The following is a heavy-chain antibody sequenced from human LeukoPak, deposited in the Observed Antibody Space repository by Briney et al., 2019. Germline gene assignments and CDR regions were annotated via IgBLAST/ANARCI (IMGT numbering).Heavy chain of an antibody. J-gene: IGHJ3*02. Sequence: GGSLRLSCEVSGFTFDDHAVNWVRQAPGKGLEWVANINWNGGSTGYGDSVKGRFTISRDNTKNSVFLQMHSLRGDDTALYYCARDMLHEDAFDIWGQGTMVIVSS. CDR1: GFTFDDHA. V-gene: IGHV3-20*04. CDR2: INWNGGST. CDR3: ARDMLHEDAFDI. D-gene: IGHD3-10*02.